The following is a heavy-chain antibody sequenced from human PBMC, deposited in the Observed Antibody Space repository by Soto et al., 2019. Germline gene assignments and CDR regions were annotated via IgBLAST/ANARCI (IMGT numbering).Heavy chain of an antibody. CDR3: AKGLRRDGYNSVDY. D-gene: IGHD5-12*01. J-gene: IGHJ4*02. V-gene: IGHV3-23*01. CDR2: ISGSGGST. CDR1: GFTFSSYA. Sequence: EVQLLESGGGLVQPGGSLRLSCAASGFTFSSYAMSWVRQAPGKGLEWVSAISGSGGSTYYADSVKGRFTISRDNTKNTLYLQMNSLRAEDTAVYYCAKGLRRDGYNSVDYWGQGTLVTVSS.